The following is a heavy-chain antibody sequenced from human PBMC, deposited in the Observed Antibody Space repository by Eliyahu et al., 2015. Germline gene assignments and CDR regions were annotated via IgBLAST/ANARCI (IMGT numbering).Heavy chain of an antibody. CDR3: ARDNHAVDTAMVTGFDY. CDR1: XGSISXXSYX. Sequence: QLQLQESGPGLVKPSXXLSLTCTXSXGSISXXSYXWGXIRQPPGKGLEWIGSIYYSGSTYYNPSLKSRVTISVDTSKNQFSLKLSSVTAADTAVYYCARDNHAVDTAMVTGFDYWGQGTLVTVSS. D-gene: IGHD5-18*01. V-gene: IGHV4-39*07. CDR2: IYYSGST. J-gene: IGHJ4*02.